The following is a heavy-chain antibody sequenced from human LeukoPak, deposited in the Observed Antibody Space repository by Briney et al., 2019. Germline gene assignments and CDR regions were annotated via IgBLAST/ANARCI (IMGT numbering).Heavy chain of an antibody. CDR1: GFTFSDFW. J-gene: IGHJ4*02. CDR2: INRDGSDI. V-gene: IGHV3-7*01. CDR3: VTDRNRGGSY. Sequence: GGSLILSCVVSGFTFSDFWISWVRQPPGKGLEWVANINRDGSDIYYVDSVKGRFTISRDNAKNSLYLHMNSLRAEDTAVYYCVTDRNRGGSYWGQGTLVTVSS. D-gene: IGHD3-16*01.